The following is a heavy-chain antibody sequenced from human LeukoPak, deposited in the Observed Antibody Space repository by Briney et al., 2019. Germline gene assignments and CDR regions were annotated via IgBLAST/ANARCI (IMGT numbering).Heavy chain of an antibody. CDR1: GYTFTSYA. Sequence: ASVKVSCKASGYTFTSYAMHWVRQAPGQRLEWMGWINAGNGNTKYSQKFQGRVTITRDTSASTAYMELSSLRSEDTAVFYCARGGWEPDAFDIWGQGTMVTVSS. J-gene: IGHJ3*02. CDR3: ARGGWEPDAFDI. V-gene: IGHV1-3*01. CDR2: INAGNGNT. D-gene: IGHD1-26*01.